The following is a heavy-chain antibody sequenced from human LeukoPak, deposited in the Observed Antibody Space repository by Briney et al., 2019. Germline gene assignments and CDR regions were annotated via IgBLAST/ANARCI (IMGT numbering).Heavy chain of an antibody. CDR3: ARGPITIFGVVTWHHMDV. V-gene: IGHV1-18*01. D-gene: IGHD3-3*01. CDR1: GYTFTSYG. CDR2: ISAYSGNT. Sequence: ASVKVSCKASGYTFTSYGISWVRQAPGQGLEWMGWISAYSGNTNYAQKLQGRVTMTRDMSTSTVYMELSSLRSEDTAVYYCARGPITIFGVVTWHHMDVWGKGTTVTVSS. J-gene: IGHJ6*03.